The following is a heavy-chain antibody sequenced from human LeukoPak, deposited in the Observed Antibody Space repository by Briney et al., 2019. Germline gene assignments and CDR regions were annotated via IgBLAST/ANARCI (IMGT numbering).Heavy chain of an antibody. J-gene: IGHJ4*02. CDR3: VTEGYCSGGSCYHY. V-gene: IGHV3-15*01. D-gene: IGHD2-15*01. CDR2: IKSKSDGGTI. Sequence: GGSLRLSCATSGFIFNTAWMSWVRQAPGKGLEWVGRIKSKSDGGTIEYPAPVKGRFTISRDDSKNTLYLQMNSLKTEDTAVYYCVTEGYCSGGSCYHYWGQGTLVTVSS. CDR1: GFIFNTAW.